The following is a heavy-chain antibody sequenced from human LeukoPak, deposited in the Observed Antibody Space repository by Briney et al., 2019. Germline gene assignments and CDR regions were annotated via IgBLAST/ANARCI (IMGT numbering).Heavy chain of an antibody. CDR1: GGSISSYS. D-gene: IGHD6-19*01. CDR2: ISHSGTT. V-gene: IGHV4-59*08. CDR3: ARWDDSAWGFGN. J-gene: IGHJ4*02. Sequence: SETLSLTCIVSGGSISSYSWNWIRQSPGKGLEWVGYISHSGTTSYNSSLKSRVTISVDTSKNQLSLKLTSVTAADTAVYYCARWDDSAWGFGNWGPGTLVTVSS.